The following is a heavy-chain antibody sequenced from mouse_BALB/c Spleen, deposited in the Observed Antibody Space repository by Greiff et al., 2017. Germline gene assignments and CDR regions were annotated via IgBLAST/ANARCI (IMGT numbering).Heavy chain of an antibody. CDR3: ASADYGYDPYAMDY. J-gene: IGHJ4*01. V-gene: IGHV1S34*01. D-gene: IGHD2-2*01. CDR1: GYSFTGYY. CDR2: ISCYNGAT. Sequence: LVKTGASVKISCKASGYSFTGYYMHWVKQSHGKSLEWIGYISCYNGATSYNQKFKGKATFTVDTSSSTAYMQFNSLTSEDSAVYYCASADYGYDPYAMDYWGQGTSVTVSS.